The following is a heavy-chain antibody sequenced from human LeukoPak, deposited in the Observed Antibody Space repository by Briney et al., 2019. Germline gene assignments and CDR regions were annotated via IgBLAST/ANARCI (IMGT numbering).Heavy chain of an antibody. D-gene: IGHD6-6*01. Sequence: GGSLGLSCAASEFTFTSYELNWVRQAPGKGLEWVSYISSSGNTISYADSVKGRFTISRDNAKNSLYLQVISLRAEDTAVYYCARGPSIAARYDAFDIWGQGTMVTVSS. CDR1: EFTFTSYE. V-gene: IGHV3-48*03. J-gene: IGHJ3*02. CDR2: ISSSGNTI. CDR3: ARGPSIAARYDAFDI.